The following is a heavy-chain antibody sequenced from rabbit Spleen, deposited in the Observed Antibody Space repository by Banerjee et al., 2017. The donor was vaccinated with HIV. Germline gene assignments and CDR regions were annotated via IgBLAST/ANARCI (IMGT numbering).Heavy chain of an antibody. D-gene: IGHD4-1*01. Sequence: QLKESGGGLVQPGGSLKLSCKASGFDFNSYYMSWVRQAPGKGLEWIGYIDPVFGSAYYASWVNGRFSISRENTQNTVSLQLNSLTAADTATYFCARDLTDAIGWNFGWWGPGTLVTVS. CDR3: ARDLTDAIGWNFGW. J-gene: IGHJ4*01. CDR2: IDPVFGSA. V-gene: IGHV1S7*01. CDR1: GFDFNSYY.